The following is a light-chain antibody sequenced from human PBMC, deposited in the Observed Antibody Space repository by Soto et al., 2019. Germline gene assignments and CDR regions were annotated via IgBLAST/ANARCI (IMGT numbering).Light chain of an antibody. J-gene: IGKJ1*01. V-gene: IGKV1-39*01. Sequence: DIQMTQSPSSLSASVGDRVTITCRASQSISSYLNWYQQKPGKAPKLLIYAASSLQSGVPSRFSGSGSGTDFTLTISSLQPEDFATYYCQESYSTRWPFGQGPKVDIK. CDR3: QESYSTRWP. CDR1: QSISSY. CDR2: AAS.